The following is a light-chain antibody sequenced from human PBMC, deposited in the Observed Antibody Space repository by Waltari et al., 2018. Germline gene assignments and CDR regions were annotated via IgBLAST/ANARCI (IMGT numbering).Light chain of an antibody. V-gene: IGKV1-39*01. CDR3: QHHHIYPFT. Sequence: DIQMTQSPSSLSASVGDRVTITCRASQSISSHLNWYQQKPGKAPRLLIYLTSNLQSGVPSRFSGSGSGTDFSLTISSLQPEDVATYYCQHHHIYPFTFGPGTKVDIK. CDR2: LTS. CDR1: QSISSH. J-gene: IGKJ3*01.